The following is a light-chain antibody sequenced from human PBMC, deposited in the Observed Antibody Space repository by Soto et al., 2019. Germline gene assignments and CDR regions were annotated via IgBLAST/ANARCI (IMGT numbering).Light chain of an antibody. Sequence: QSVLTQPPSASGTPGQRVTISCSGSSSNIGSNTVDWYQQVPGTAPKLLIYTNNQRPSGVPDRFSGSKSGTSASLAISGLQSEDEADYYCAAWDDSLKGVAFGGGTKLTVL. CDR3: AAWDDSLKGVA. CDR2: TNN. CDR1: SSNIGSNT. V-gene: IGLV1-44*01. J-gene: IGLJ2*01.